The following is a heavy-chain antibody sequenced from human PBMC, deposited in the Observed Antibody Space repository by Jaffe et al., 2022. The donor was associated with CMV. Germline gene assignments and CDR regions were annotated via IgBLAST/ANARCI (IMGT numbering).Heavy chain of an antibody. CDR3: ARVETTVTTRKRFYYYYYYMDV. CDR1: GGSFSGYY. CDR2: INHSGST. J-gene: IGHJ6*03. Sequence: QVQLQQWGAGLLKPSETLSLTCAVYGGSFSGYYWSWIRQPPGKGLEWIGEINHSGSTNYNPSLKSRVTISVDTSKNQFSLKLSSVTAADTAVYYCARVETTVTTRKRFYYYYYYMDVWGKGTTVTVSS. D-gene: IGHD4-17*01. V-gene: IGHV4-34*01.